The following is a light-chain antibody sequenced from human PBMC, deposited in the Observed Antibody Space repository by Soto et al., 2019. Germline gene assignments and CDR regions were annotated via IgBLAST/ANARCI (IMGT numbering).Light chain of an antibody. Sequence: DVLRNHTPLSSPVTLGQPASISCTTSQSLGYSDGNTYLSWLQQRPVQPPRLLIYRVPNRFSGVQDRLSGRGAGTDFTLKINRVDAEDVCNYYGGQFAHFPRSFDQGMKVDI. CDR3: GQFAHFPRS. CDR2: RVP. V-gene: IGKV2-24*01. J-gene: IGKJ1*01. CDR1: QSLGYSDGNTY.